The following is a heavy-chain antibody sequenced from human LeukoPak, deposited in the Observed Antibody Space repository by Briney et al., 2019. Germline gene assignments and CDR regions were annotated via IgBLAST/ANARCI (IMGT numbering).Heavy chain of an antibody. CDR3: ARGDHTDPFDY. Sequence: SETLSLTCAVYGGSFSGYYWSWIRQPPEKGLEWIGEINHSGSTNYNPSLKSRVTISVDTSKNQSSLKLSSVTAADTAVYYCARGDHTDPFDYWGQGTLVTVSS. V-gene: IGHV4-34*01. CDR1: GGSFSGYY. CDR2: INHSGST. J-gene: IGHJ4*02.